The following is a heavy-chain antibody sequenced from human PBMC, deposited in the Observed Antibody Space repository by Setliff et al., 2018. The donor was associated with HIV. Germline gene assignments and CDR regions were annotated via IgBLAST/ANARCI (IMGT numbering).Heavy chain of an antibody. CDR2: ISTYNGNT. V-gene: IGHV1-18*04. CDR1: GYTFTDYF. D-gene: IGHD2-2*01. Sequence: ASVKVSCKSSGYTFTDYFMHWVRQAPGQGLEWMGWISTYNGNTHYAQKLQGRVTMTTDTSTSTAYMELRSLRSDDTAVYYCARGSVPAAMTPFDYWGQGTLVTVSS. CDR3: ARGSVPAAMTPFDY. J-gene: IGHJ4*02.